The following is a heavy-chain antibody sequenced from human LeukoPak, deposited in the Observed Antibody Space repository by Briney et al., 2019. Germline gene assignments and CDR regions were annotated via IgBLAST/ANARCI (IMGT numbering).Heavy chain of an antibody. V-gene: IGHV4-59*01. J-gene: IGHJ4*02. D-gene: IGHD3-10*01. CDR2: IYHSGST. Sequence: SETLSLTCTVSGGSISSYYWSWIRQPPGKGLEWIGYIYHSGSTNYNPSLKSRVTISVDTSKNQFSLKLSSVTAADTAVYYCARSTKWFGVYYFDYWGQGTLVTVSS. CDR1: GGSISSYY. CDR3: ARSTKWFGVYYFDY.